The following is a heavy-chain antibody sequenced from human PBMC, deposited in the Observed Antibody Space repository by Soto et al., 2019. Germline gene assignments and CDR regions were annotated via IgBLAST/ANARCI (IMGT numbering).Heavy chain of an antibody. V-gene: IGHV2-5*01. Sequence: QFTLKESGPTLVDPTQTLTLTCSFSGFSLTTGGVGVGWIRQPPGSSPEWLAVIYWNDDRRRSPSLEHRLTITKDTSKNQVILTMTNVDPVDTATYYCIYRRASWDYHGLDVWGQGTPVTVSS. J-gene: IGHJ6*02. D-gene: IGHD2-21*01. CDR1: GFSLTTGGVG. CDR3: IYRRASWDYHGLDV. CDR2: IYWNDDR.